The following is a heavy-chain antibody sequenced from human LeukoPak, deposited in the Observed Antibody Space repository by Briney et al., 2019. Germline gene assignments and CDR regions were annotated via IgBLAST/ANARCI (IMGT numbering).Heavy chain of an antibody. CDR1: GGSISSGDYY. V-gene: IGHV4-30-4*01. CDR2: IYYSGST. Sequence: SETLSLTCTVSGGSISSGDYYWSWIRQPPGKGLEWIGYIYYSGSTYYNPSLKSRVTISVDTSKNQFSLKLSSVTAADTAVYYCAREGNYDSSGPDAFDIWGQGTMVTVSS. D-gene: IGHD3-22*01. CDR3: AREGNYDSSGPDAFDI. J-gene: IGHJ3*02.